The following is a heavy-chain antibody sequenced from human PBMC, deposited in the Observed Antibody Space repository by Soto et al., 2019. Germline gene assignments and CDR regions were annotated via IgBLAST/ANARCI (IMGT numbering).Heavy chain of an antibody. J-gene: IGHJ4*02. CDR3: ARRDYSTWSLGPFDY. CDR2: VHYSGST. D-gene: IGHD6-6*01. V-gene: IGHV4-59*11. Sequence: QVQLQESGPGLVKPSETLSLTCVVSGGSISSHYWSWIRQPPGSGLEWIGFVHYSGSTNYSPSLKRRVTMSIDTSKNQFSLNLSSVTAADTAFYFCARRDYSTWSLGPFDYWGQGILVTVSS. CDR1: GGSISSHY.